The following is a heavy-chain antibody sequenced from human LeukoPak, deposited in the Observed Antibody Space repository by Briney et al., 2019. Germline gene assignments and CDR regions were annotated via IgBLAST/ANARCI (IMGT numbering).Heavy chain of an antibody. CDR3: ARARYYYGSGSYGYYFDY. J-gene: IGHJ4*02. Sequence: SETLSLTCTVSGGSISSSSYYWGWIRQPPGKGLEWIGSIYYSGSTYYNPSLKSRVTISVDTSKNQFSLKLSSVTAADTAVYYCARARYYYGSGSYGYYFDYWGQGTLVTVSS. CDR2: IYYSGST. D-gene: IGHD3-10*01. CDR1: GGSISSSSYY. V-gene: IGHV4-39*07.